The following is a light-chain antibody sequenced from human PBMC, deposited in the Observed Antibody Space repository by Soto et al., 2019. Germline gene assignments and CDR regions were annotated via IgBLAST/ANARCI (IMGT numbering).Light chain of an antibody. CDR3: QQRGNWWT. CDR2: GAS. Sequence: EIVMTQSPATLSVSPGERATLSCRASQSVSSNLAWYQQKPGQAPRLLIYGASTRATGIPARFTGSGSGTDFTLTISSVEPEDFAVYYCQQRGNWWTFGQGTKVDIK. CDR1: QSVSSN. V-gene: IGKV3-15*01. J-gene: IGKJ1*01.